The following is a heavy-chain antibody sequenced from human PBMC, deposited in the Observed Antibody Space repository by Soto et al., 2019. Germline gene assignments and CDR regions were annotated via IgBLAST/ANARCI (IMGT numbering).Heavy chain of an antibody. D-gene: IGHD3-10*01. V-gene: IGHV4-59*08. Sequence: SETLSLTCTVSGGSISSYYWSWIRQPPGKGLEWIGYIYYSGSTNYNPSLKSRVTISVDTSKNQFSLKLSSVTAADTAVYYCARLVYNGGFIYYYMDVWGKGTTVTVSS. J-gene: IGHJ6*03. CDR3: ARLVYNGGFIYYYMDV. CDR1: GGSISSYY. CDR2: IYYSGST.